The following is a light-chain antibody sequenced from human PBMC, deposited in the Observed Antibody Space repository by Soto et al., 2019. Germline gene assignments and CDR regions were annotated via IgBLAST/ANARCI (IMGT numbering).Light chain of an antibody. Sequence: QLVLTQSPSASASLGASVKLTCTLSSGHSNYAIAWHQQQPEKGPRYLMILNSDGSHSKGDGIPDRFSGSSSGAERYLTISSRQSEDEADYYCQTWGTGIQVFGGGTKLTVL. CDR3: QTWGTGIQV. CDR1: SGHSNYA. CDR2: LNSDGSH. V-gene: IGLV4-69*01. J-gene: IGLJ3*02.